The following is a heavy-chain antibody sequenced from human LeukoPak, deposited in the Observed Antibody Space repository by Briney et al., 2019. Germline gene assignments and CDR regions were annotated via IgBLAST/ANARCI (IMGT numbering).Heavy chain of an antibody. CDR3: AKLDSSGWSRPFDY. D-gene: IGHD6-19*01. Sequence: GGSLRLSCAASGFTFSSYAMHWVRQAPGKGLEWLAVMSHDGSNKYYGDSVKGRFTISRDNSKNTLYLQMNSLRAEDTAVYYCAKLDSSGWSRPFDYWGQGTLVTVSS. CDR2: MSHDGSNK. J-gene: IGHJ4*02. V-gene: IGHV3-30*18. CDR1: GFTFSSYA.